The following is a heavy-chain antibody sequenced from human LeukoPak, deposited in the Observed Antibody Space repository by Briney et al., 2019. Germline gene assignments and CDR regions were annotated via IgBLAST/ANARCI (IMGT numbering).Heavy chain of an antibody. CDR1: GLTFSSYD. J-gene: IGHJ6*02. D-gene: IGHD3-10*01. Sequence: PGGSLRLSCAASGLTFSSYDMDWVRQATGEGLEWVSAIGTAGDTYHPGSVKGRFTIAREHATNSWYLQMNSLRAGDTAVYYCARDGYGSGSSYYYGMDVWGQGTTVTVSS. CDR3: ARDGYGSGSSYYYGMDV. V-gene: IGHV3-13*04. CDR2: IGTAGDT.